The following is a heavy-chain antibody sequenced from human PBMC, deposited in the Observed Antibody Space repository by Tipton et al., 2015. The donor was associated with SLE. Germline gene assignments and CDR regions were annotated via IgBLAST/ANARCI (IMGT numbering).Heavy chain of an antibody. V-gene: IGHV4-59*01. Sequence: TLSLTCTVSGGSISGYYWSWVRQPPGQGLEWIGYIHYRGSTNYNPSLKSRVTISLDTSENQFSLKLNSVTAADTAVYYCARDRYCGAGSCFDWYFDLWGRGTLVTVSS. J-gene: IGHJ2*01. CDR3: ARDRYCGAGSCFDWYFDL. D-gene: IGHD2-15*01. CDR1: GGSISGYY. CDR2: IHYRGST.